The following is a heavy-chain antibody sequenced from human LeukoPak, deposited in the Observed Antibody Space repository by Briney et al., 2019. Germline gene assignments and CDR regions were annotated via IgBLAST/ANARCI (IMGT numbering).Heavy chain of an antibody. D-gene: IGHD2-8*02. V-gene: IGHV1-18*03. Sequence: ASVKVSCKASGYTFTSYGISWVRQAPGQGLEWMGWISAYNGNTKYSQDFQGRVSITRDTSASTAYMELGSLRSEDMAVYYCARGRWTSHTVGYYFDHWGQGTLVTVSS. CDR1: GYTFTSYG. J-gene: IGHJ4*02. CDR3: ARGRWTSHTVGYYFDH. CDR2: ISAYNGNT.